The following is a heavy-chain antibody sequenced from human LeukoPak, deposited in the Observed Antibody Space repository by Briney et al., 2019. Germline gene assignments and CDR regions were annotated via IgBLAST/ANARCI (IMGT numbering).Heavy chain of an antibody. J-gene: IGHJ4*02. CDR1: GYTFTSYG. D-gene: IGHD6-6*01. Sequence: ASVKVSCKASGYTFTSYGISWVRQAPGQGLEWMGWISAYNGNTNYAQKLQGRVTITADESTSTAYMELSSLRSEDTAVYYCARARIPLAARVGYFDYWGQGTLVTVSS. CDR2: ISAYNGNT. V-gene: IGHV1-18*01. CDR3: ARARIPLAARVGYFDY.